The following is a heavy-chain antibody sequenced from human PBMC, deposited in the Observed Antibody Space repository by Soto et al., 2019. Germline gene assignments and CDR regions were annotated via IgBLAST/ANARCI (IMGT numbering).Heavy chain of an antibody. CDR1: GFTFSSYA. CDR2: ISGGSTYI. D-gene: IGHD1-26*01. Sequence: GGSLRLSCAASGFTFSSYALNWVRQAPGKGLGWVSSISGGSTYIYHADSVKGRFTISRDNAKNSLYLQMNSLRVEDTAVYFCASGKSGSYDYWGQGTLVTVSS. V-gene: IGHV3-21*01. J-gene: IGHJ4*02. CDR3: ASGKSGSYDY.